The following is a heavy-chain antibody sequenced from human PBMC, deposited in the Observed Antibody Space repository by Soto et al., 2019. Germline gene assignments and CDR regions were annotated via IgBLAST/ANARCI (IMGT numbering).Heavy chain of an antibody. CDR3: AREREIFLQFIDGMDV. J-gene: IGHJ6*02. CDR2: IWYDGSNK. V-gene: IGHV3-33*01. D-gene: IGHD3-10*01. Sequence: EGAVRRSSAAPGCTFSSYGMHWVRQAPGKGLEWVAVIWYDGSNKYYADSVKGRFTISRDNSKNTLYLQMNSLRAEDTAVYYCAREREIFLQFIDGMDVWAPGTTFPVSS. CDR1: GCTFSSYG.